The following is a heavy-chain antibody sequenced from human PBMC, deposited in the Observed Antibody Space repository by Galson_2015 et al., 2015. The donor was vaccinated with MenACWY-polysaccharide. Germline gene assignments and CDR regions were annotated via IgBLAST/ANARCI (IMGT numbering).Heavy chain of an antibody. V-gene: IGHV3-74*03. CDR1: GFSISTYW. Sequence: SLRLSCAASGFSISTYWMHWVRQVPGKELMWVSRINSDGSSATYADSVRGRLTFSRDNAKNTVYLQLNSLRVEDTAFYYCARGFCSRVTCLRWDDAVGCRGQGTIVIVSS. CDR3: ARGFCSRVTCLRWDDAVGC. D-gene: IGHD2-15*01. J-gene: IGHJ3*01. CDR2: INSDGSSA.